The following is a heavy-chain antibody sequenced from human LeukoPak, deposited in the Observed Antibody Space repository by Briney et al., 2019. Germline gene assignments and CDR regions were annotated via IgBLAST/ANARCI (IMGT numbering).Heavy chain of an antibody. CDR2: LYSGGNT. V-gene: IGHV3-66*01. Sequence: GGSLSLSCAASGFTVRTNYMSWVRQAPGKGLEWVSVLYSGGNTYYADSVKGRFTISRDDSKNTLYLQMSSLRVADTAVYYCARVGSGDIYGYGDYWGQGTLVTVSS. D-gene: IGHD5-18*01. CDR3: ARVGSGDIYGYGDY. J-gene: IGHJ4*02. CDR1: GFTVRTNY.